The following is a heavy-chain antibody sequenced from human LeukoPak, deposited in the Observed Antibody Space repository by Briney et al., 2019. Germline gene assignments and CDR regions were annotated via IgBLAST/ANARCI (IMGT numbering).Heavy chain of an antibody. V-gene: IGHV1-2*02. CDR2: INPNSGGT. CDR1: GYTFTGYY. CDR3: ARLRNCSSTSCYRETSRSNWFDP. D-gene: IGHD2-2*02. Sequence: ASVKVSRKASGYTFTGYYMHWVRQAPGQGLEWMGWINPNSGGTNYAQKFQGRVTMTRDTSISTAYMELSRLRSDDTAVYYCARLRNCSSTSCYRETSRSNWFDPWGQGTLVTVSS. J-gene: IGHJ5*02.